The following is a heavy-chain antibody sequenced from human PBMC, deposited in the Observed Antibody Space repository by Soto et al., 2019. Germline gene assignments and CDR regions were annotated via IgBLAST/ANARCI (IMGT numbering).Heavy chain of an antibody. CDR2: INAANGDT. CDR3: VRRHVSATGIDWFDP. V-gene: IGHV1-3*01. J-gene: IGHJ5*02. CDR1: VYTFTRYG. D-gene: IGHD6-13*01. Sequence: ASMKVSCKASVYTFTRYGIHCVRPAPGQRLEWMGWINAANGDTKYSPKFQGRVTITRDTSASTAYMELSSLRSEDTAVYYCVRRHVSATGIDWFDPWGQGTRVNVSA.